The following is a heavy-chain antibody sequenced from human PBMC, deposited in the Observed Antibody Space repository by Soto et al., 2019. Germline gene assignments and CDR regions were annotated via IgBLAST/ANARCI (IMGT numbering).Heavy chain of an antibody. Sequence: WGSLRLSCTASVFTFSNYAINWVRLAPGKRLEWVSSVIGSGVNVFYADSVKGRFTISRDNSKNTVYLEMNSLRADDTAEYFCAKGSAFECKGAICYPFDHWGRGTLVTVSS. CDR1: VFTFSNYA. CDR3: AKGSAFECKGAICYPFDH. D-gene: IGHD3-10*01. J-gene: IGHJ4*02. V-gene: IGHV3-23*01. CDR2: VIGSGVNV.